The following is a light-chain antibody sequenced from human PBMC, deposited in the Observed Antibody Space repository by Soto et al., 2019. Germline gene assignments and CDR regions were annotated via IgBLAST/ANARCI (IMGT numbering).Light chain of an antibody. J-gene: IGKJ1*01. V-gene: IGKV1-9*01. CDR3: QQYNSYPWT. CDR2: AAS. Sequence: IQLTQSPSSLSAPLVDRVTVTCLASQGISSYLAWYQQKPGKAPKLLIYAASTLQSGVPSRFSGSGSGTEFTLTISSLQPDDFATYYCQQYNSYPWTFGQGTKVDIK. CDR1: QGISSY.